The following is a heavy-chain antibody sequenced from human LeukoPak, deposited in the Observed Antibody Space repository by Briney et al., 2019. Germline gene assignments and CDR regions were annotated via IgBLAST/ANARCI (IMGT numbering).Heavy chain of an antibody. D-gene: IGHD1-26*01. CDR3: ARPSLNSGSYFDY. CDR1: GFTFSSYS. V-gene: IGHV3-21*01. CDR2: ISSSSSYI. J-gene: IGHJ4*02. Sequence: GGSLRLSCAASGFTFSSYSTNWVRQAPGKGLEWVSSISSSSSYIYYADSVKGRFTISRDNARNSLSLQMNSLRAEDTAVYYCARPSLNSGSYFDYWGQGTLVTVSS.